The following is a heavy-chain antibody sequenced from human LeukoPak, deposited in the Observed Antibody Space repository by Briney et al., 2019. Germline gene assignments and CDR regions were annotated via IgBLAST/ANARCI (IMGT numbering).Heavy chain of an antibody. V-gene: IGHV1-3*02. CDR3: AGELSGAFDS. J-gene: IGHJ3*02. CDR1: VYSFTSYV. CDR2: SNAGNGKT. Sequence: ASVTVSHKPSVYSFTSYVLHWLRPPPRQRLAWMGWSNAGNGKTKYSQEFQDRVTITRDTSANTAYMELSSLSSDDMAVYYCAGELSGAFDSCSQGTIVTVSS.